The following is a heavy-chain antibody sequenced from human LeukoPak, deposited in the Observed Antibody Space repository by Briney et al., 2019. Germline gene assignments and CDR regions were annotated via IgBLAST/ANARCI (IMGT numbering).Heavy chain of an antibody. CDR2: INPSGGST. J-gene: IGHJ4*02. Sequence: VASVKVSCKASGGTFSSYAISWVRQAPGQGLEWMGIINPSGGSTSYAQKFQGRVTMTRDTSTSTVYMELSSLRSEDTAVYYCARESSWSNYFDYWGQGTLVTVSS. D-gene: IGHD6-13*01. V-gene: IGHV1-46*01. CDR3: ARESSWSNYFDY. CDR1: GGTFSSYA.